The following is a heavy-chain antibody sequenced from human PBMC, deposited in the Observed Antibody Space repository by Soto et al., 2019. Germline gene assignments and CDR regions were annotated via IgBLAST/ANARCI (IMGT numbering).Heavy chain of an antibody. D-gene: IGHD5-12*01. Sequence: PGESLKISCKGSGYNFGDYWIGWVRQLPGKGLELMGSFYPGDSDTRYSPSFQGQVTMSGDKSSSTAFLHWGSLQASDNAIYYCGRHAAAGYGVYDSPLDPWGQGTLVTVSS. CDR1: GYNFGDYW. CDR3: GRHAAAGYGVYDSPLDP. V-gene: IGHV5-51*01. CDR2: FYPGDSDT. J-gene: IGHJ5*02.